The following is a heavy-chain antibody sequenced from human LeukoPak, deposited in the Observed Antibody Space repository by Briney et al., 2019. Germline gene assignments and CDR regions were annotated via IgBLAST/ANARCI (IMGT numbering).Heavy chain of an antibody. CDR1: GFTFSSYE. Sequence: GGSLRLSCAASGFTFSSYEMNWVRQAPGKGLEWGSYISSSGSTIYYADSVKGRFTISRHNAKNSPYLQMNTLRDEATAVYYCERKMATGHFDYWGQGTLVTVSS. D-gene: IGHD5-24*01. CDR2: ISSSGSTI. CDR3: ERKMATGHFDY. J-gene: IGHJ4*02. V-gene: IGHV3-48*03.